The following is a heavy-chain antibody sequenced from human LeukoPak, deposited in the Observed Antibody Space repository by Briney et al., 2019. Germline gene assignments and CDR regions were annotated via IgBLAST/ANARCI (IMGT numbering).Heavy chain of an antibody. CDR1: GFTFNRFY. CDR3: AVYCSSTSCLHDMDV. V-gene: IGHV3-64*04. J-gene: IGHJ6*02. Sequence: GGSLRLSCSASGFTFNRFYLHWVRQAPGKGLEFVSHISSNGATTYYADSVKGRFTISRDNSKNTLYLQVNRLRAEDTAVYYCAVYCSSTSCLHDMDVWGQGTTVTVSS. CDR2: ISSNGATT. D-gene: IGHD2-2*01.